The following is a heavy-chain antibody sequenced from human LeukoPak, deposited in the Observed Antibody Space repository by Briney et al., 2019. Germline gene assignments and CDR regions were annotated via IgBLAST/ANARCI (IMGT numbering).Heavy chain of an antibody. CDR1: GFTFSSXX. CDR2: IDSDGSRI. CDR3: AGGRDRSSLYFDS. D-gene: IGHD5-24*01. J-gene: IGHJ4*02. V-gene: IGHV3-74*01. Sequence: ASGFTFSSXXXXXVRQAPGKGXXXXSRIDSDGSRISHGDSVKGRFTISRDNAKNTLYLQMNSLRAEDTAVYYCAGGRDRSSLYFDSWGQGTLVTVSS.